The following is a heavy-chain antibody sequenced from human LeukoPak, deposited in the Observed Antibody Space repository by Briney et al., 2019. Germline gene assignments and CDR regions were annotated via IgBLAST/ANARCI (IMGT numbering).Heavy chain of an antibody. Sequence: MSSETLSLTCTVSGGSISSGGYSWSWIRQPPGKSLEWIGYIYHSGSTYYNPSLKSRVTISVDRSKNQFSLKLSSVTAADTAVYYCARGEPGYYFDYWGQGTLVTVSS. V-gene: IGHV4-30-2*01. CDR3: ARGEPGYYFDY. D-gene: IGHD1-14*01. J-gene: IGHJ4*02. CDR2: IYHSGST. CDR1: GGSISSGGYS.